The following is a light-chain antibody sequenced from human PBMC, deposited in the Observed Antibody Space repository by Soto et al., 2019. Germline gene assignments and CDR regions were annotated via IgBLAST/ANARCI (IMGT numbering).Light chain of an antibody. CDR3: AAWDDSLNGPV. CDR1: SSNIGNNA. Sequence: QAVVTQPPSVSEAPRQRVTISCSGSSSNIGNNAVNWYQQLPGKAPKLLIYYDDLLPSGVSDRFSGSKSGTSASLAISGLQSEDEADYYCAAWDDSLNGPVFGTGTKLTVL. J-gene: IGLJ1*01. V-gene: IGLV1-36*01. CDR2: YDD.